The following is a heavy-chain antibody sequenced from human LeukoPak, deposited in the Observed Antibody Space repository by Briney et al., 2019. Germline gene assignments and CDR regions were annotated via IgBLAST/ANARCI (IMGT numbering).Heavy chain of an antibody. CDR2: IYPRYSRT. Sequence: GESLKISCKGSGYSFSSYWIAWVRQMPGKGLEWMGAIYPRYSRTTYSPSFQDQVTISADKSISTAYLQWTSLKASDTAMYYCARHLSDITSSPNYWGPGTLVTVSS. V-gene: IGHV5-51*01. CDR1: GYSFSSYW. J-gene: IGHJ4*02. D-gene: IGHD2-2*01. CDR3: ARHLSDITSSPNY.